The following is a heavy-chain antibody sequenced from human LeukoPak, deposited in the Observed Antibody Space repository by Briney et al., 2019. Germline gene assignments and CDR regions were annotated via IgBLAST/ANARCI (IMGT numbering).Heavy chain of an antibody. J-gene: IGHJ5*02. Sequence: GGSLRLSCAASGFTFSSYSMNWVRQAPGKGLEWVSSISSSGSYIYYADSVKGRFTISRDNAKNSLYLQMNSLRAEDTAVYYCARGPYGSGFLNWFDPWGQGTLVTVSS. CDR3: ARGPYGSGFLNWFDP. CDR1: GFTFSSYS. D-gene: IGHD3-10*01. CDR2: ISSSGSYI. V-gene: IGHV3-21*01.